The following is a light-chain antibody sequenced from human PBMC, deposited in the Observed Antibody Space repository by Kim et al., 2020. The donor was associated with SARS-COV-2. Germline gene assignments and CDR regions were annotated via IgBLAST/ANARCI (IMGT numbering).Light chain of an antibody. CDR1: SSDVGEYKY. Sequence: QSALTQPRSVSGSPGQSVTISCTGTSSDVGEYKYVSWYQQHPGKAPKLVIYEVSERPSGVPDRFSGSKSGNTASLTISGLQAEDEADYYCCSYAGNYILIFGGGTKLTAL. V-gene: IGLV2-11*01. CDR3: CSYAGNYILI. J-gene: IGLJ2*01. CDR2: EVS.